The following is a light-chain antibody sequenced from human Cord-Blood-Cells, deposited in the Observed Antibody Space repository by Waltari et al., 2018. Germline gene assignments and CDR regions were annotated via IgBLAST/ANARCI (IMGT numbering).Light chain of an antibody. CDR1: TCYVGGYNL. J-gene: IGLJ2*01. CDR3: SSYTSSSTLVV. CDR2: DVL. Sequence: QSALTQPASVSGSPGQSLTISCLGTTCYVGGYNLFSWYQQHPGKAPKLMIYDVLNRPSGVSNRFSGSKSGNTASLTISGLQAEDEADYYCSSYTSSSTLVVFGGGTKLTVL. V-gene: IGLV2-14*01.